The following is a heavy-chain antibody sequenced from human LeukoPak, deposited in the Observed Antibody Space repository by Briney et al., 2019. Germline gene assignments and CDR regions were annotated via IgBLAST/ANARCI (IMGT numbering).Heavy chain of an antibody. V-gene: IGHV1-24*01. Sequence: ASVKVSCKVSGYTLTELSMHWVRQAPGKGLEWMAGFDPEDGETIYAQKFQGRVTMTEDTSTDTAYMELSSLRSEDTAVYYCARYRRLAAAGTDAFDIWGQGTMVTVSS. CDR2: FDPEDGET. J-gene: IGHJ3*02. CDR3: ARYRRLAAAGTDAFDI. CDR1: GYTLTELS. D-gene: IGHD6-13*01.